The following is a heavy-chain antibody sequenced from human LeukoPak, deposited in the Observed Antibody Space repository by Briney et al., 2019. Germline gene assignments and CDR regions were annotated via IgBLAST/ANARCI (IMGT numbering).Heavy chain of an antibody. CDR1: GYTFTGYY. D-gene: IGHD6-6*01. Sequence: ASVKVSCKASGYTFTGYYMHWVRQAPGRGLEWMGWINPNSGGTNYAQKFQGWVTMTRDTSISTAYMELSRLRSDDTAVYYCARAGLTYSSIAARTFDYWGQGTLVTVSS. J-gene: IGHJ4*02. V-gene: IGHV1-2*04. CDR2: INPNSGGT. CDR3: ARAGLTYSSIAARTFDY.